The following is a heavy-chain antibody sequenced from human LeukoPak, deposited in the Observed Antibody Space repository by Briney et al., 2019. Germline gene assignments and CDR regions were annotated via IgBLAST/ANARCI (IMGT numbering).Heavy chain of an antibody. D-gene: IGHD3-3*01. CDR1: GGSFSGYY. J-gene: IGHJ4*02. Sequence: SETLSLTCAVYGGSFSGYYWSWIRQPPGKGLEWIGEINHSGSTNYNPSLKSRVTISVDTSKNQFSLKLSSVTAADTAVYYCARGAAYYDFWSGYLDRPMDYIDYWGQGTLVTVSS. CDR3: ARGAAYYDFWSGYLDRPMDYIDY. CDR2: INHSGST. V-gene: IGHV4-34*01.